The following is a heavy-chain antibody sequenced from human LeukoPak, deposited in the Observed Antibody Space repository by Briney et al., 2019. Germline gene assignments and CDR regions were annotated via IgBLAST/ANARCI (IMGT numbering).Heavy chain of an antibody. CDR3: ALYGSGSYPTYYYYYYMDV. D-gene: IGHD3-10*01. CDR1: GGTFSSYA. V-gene: IGHV1-69*05. CDR2: TIPIFGTA. J-gene: IGHJ6*03. Sequence: ASVKVSCKASGGTFSSYAISWVRQAPGQGLEWMGRTIPIFGTANYAQKFQGRVTITTDESTSTAYMELSSLRSEDTAVYYCALYGSGSYPTYYYYYYMDVWGKGTTVTVSS.